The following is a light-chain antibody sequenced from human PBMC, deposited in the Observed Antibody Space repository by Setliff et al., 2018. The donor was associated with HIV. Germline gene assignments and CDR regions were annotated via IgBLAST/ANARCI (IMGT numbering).Light chain of an antibody. Sequence: QSALTQPASVSGSPGQSITISCSGTSSDVGGYNYVSWYQQHPGKAPKLMIYDVSNRPSGVSNRFSGSKSGNTASLTISGLQAEDEADYYCGSYTSSSTLYVFGTGTKGTVL. CDR1: SSDVGGYNY. V-gene: IGLV2-14*03. CDR3: GSYTSSSTLYV. CDR2: DVS. J-gene: IGLJ1*01.